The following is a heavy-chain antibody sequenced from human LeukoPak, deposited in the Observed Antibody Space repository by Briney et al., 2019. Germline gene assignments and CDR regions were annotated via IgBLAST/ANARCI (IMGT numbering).Heavy chain of an antibody. J-gene: IGHJ4*02. CDR1: GFTFSTYE. D-gene: IGHD2-15*01. CDR3: ARVSERGLPPDY. CDR2: ISSSGSTT. Sequence: GGSLRLSCAASGFTFSTYEMNWVGQARGKGLEWVSYISSSGSTTFYADSVKGRFTISRDDAKNSLYLQMNSLRAEDTAVYYCARVSERGLPPDYWGQGTLITVSS. V-gene: IGHV3-48*03.